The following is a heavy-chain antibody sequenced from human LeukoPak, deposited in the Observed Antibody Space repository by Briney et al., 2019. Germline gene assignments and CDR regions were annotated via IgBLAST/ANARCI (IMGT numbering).Heavy chain of an antibody. V-gene: IGHV3-48*02. CDR2: LSSGNTM. J-gene: IGHJ3*02. Sequence: PGGSLRLSCAASGFTFSSYGMNWVRQAPGKGLEWVSYLSSGNTMYYADSVKGRFTISRDNAKNSLFLQMISLRDEDTAVYYCARYEVGAFDIWGQGTMVTVSS. CDR3: ARYEVGAFDI. D-gene: IGHD1-26*01. CDR1: GFTFSSYG.